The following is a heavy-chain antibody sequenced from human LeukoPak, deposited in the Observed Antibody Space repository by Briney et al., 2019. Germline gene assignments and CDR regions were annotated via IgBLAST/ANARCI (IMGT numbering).Heavy chain of an antibody. CDR3: ARDCSSTSCYTPWGYYYYGMDV. J-gene: IGHJ6*02. D-gene: IGHD2-2*02. Sequence: GGSLRLSCAASGFTFSSYSMNWVRQAPGKGLEWVSSISSSSSYIYYADSVKGRFTISRDNAKNSLYLQMNSLRAEDTAVYYCARDCSSTSCYTPWGYYYYGMDVWGQGTTVTVSS. V-gene: IGHV3-21*01. CDR2: ISSSSSYI. CDR1: GFTFSSYS.